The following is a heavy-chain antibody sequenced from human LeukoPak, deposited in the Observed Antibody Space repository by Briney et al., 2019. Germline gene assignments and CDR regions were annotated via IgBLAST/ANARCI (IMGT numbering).Heavy chain of an antibody. CDR2: ISSNGGST. CDR3: ARDSRSVVVPAAIRANFDY. CDR1: GFTLSSYA. Sequence: AGGSLRLSCSASGFTLSSYAMYWVRQAPGKGLEYVSAISSNGGSTNYTDSVKGRFTISRDNSKNTLYLQMNSLRAEDTAVYYCARDSRSVVVPAAIRANFDYWGQGTLVTVSS. J-gene: IGHJ4*02. V-gene: IGHV3-64*04. D-gene: IGHD2-2*01.